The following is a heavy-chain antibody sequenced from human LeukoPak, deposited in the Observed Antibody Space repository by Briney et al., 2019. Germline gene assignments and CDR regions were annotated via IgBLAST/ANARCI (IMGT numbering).Heavy chain of an antibody. D-gene: IGHD3-10*01. Sequence: GGSLRLSCAVSGLTFSDNQMAWIRQAPGKGLEWVSHISGGTTIYYLDSVKGRFTISRDDAKRSVYLQMNSLRAEDTALYYCAVVRGIMGYWGQGTLVTVSS. CDR3: AVVRGIMGY. CDR1: GLTFSDNQ. V-gene: IGHV3-11*01. J-gene: IGHJ4*02. CDR2: ISGGTTI.